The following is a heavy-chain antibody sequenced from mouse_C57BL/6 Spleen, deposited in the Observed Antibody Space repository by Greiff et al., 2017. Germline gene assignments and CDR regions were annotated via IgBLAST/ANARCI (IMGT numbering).Heavy chain of an antibody. V-gene: IGHV1-72*01. CDR1: GYTFTSYW. Sequence: QVQLKQPGAELVKPGASVKLSCKASGYTFTSYWMHWVKQRPGRGLEWIGRIDPSSGGTKYNEKFKSKATLTVDKPSSTAYMQLSSLTSEDSAVXYCARGGGNYLGAMDYWGQGTSVTVSS. D-gene: IGHD2-1*01. CDR2: IDPSSGGT. CDR3: ARGGGNYLGAMDY. J-gene: IGHJ4*01.